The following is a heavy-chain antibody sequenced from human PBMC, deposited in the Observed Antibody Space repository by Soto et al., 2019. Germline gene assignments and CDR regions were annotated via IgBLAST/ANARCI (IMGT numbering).Heavy chain of an antibody. V-gene: IGHV1-18*01. D-gene: IGHD4-17*01. J-gene: IGHJ6*03. CDR2: ISAYNGNT. CDR1: GYTFTSYG. CDR3: AALDYCDYSLFGGYYYYMDV. Sequence: QVQLVQSGAEVKKPGASVKVSCKASGYTFTSYGISWVRQAPGQGLEWMGWISAYNGNTNYAQKLQGRVTMTTDTTTSTADMELRSLRSDDTAVEYCAALDYCDYSLFGGYYYYMDVWGKGTTVTVSS.